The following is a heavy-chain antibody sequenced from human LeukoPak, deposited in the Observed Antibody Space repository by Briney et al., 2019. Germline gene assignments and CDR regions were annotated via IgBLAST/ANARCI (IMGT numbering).Heavy chain of an antibody. CDR1: GYTFTSYG. J-gene: IGHJ4*02. V-gene: IGHV1-18*01. D-gene: IGHD3-9*01. CDR2: ISAYNGNT. CDR3: ARGNYDILTGYSREFDY. Sequence: ASVTVSFTASGYTFTSYGISWVRQAPGQGLEWMGWISAYNGNTNYAQKLQGRVTMTADTSTSTAYMELRSLRSDDTAVYYCARGNYDILTGYSREFDYWGQGTLVTVSS.